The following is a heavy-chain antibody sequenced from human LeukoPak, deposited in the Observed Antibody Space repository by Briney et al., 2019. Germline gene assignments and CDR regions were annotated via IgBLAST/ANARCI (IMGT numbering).Heavy chain of an antibody. CDR1: GFTFSSYG. D-gene: IGHD6-19*01. V-gene: IGHV3-33*01. Sequence: PGTSLRLSCAASGFTFSSYGMHWVRQAPSKGLEWVAVIWEDGSNINYADSVKGRFTISRDNSKNTLYLQMNSLRAEDTAVYYCARVGYNSGWYEYWGQGALVTVSS. CDR3: ARVGYNSGWYEY. J-gene: IGHJ4*02. CDR2: IWEDGSNI.